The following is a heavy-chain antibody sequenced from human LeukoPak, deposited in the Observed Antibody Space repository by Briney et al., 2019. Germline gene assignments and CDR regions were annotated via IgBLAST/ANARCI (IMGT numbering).Heavy chain of an antibody. Sequence: PGGSLRLSCAASGFTFSSYWMSWVRQAPGKGLEWVATIKQDGSEKYYVDSVKGRFTISRDNAKNSLYLQMNSLRAEDTAVYYCARDGFYCSGGSCYSDYWGQGTLVTVSS. CDR2: IKQDGSEK. D-gene: IGHD2-15*01. V-gene: IGHV3-7*01. CDR3: ARDGFYCSGGSCYSDY. J-gene: IGHJ4*02. CDR1: GFTFSSYW.